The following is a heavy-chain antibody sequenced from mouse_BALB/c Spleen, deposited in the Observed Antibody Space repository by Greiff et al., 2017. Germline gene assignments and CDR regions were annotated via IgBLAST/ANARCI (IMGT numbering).Heavy chain of an antibody. J-gene: IGHJ3*01. CDR2: IWAGGST. CDR1: GFSLTSYG. V-gene: IGHV2-9*02. D-gene: IGHD4-1*01. Sequence: VQVVESGPGLVAPSQSLSITCTVSGFSLTSYGVHWVRQPPGKGLEWLGVIWAGGSTNYNSALMSRLSISKDNSKSQVFLKMNSLQTDDTAMYYCARDRGTGTGFAYWGQGTLVTVSA. CDR3: ARDRGTGTGFAY.